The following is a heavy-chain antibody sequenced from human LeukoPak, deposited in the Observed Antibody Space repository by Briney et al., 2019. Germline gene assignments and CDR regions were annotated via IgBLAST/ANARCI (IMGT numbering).Heavy chain of an antibody. CDR3: AVRGSQIN. CDR1: GFTLRSYG. Sequence: QPGGSLRLSRVASGFTLRSYGMHWVRQAPGKGLGWVAFIRYDGINKYYADPVKGRFTISRDNSKNTLFLQMNSLRTGERAVYYCAVRGSQINWGQGTLVTVSS. V-gene: IGHV3-30*02. J-gene: IGHJ4*02. CDR2: IRYDGINK.